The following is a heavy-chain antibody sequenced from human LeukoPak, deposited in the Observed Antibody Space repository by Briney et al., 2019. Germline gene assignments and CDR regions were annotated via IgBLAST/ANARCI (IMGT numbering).Heavy chain of an antibody. V-gene: IGHV1-69*01. CDR1: GGTFSSYA. Sequence: GSSVKVSCKASGGTFSSYAISWVRQAPGQGLEWMGGIIPIFGTANYAQKFLGRVTITADESTSTAYMELSSLRSEDTAVYYCARVDHYGDYEPFDYWGQGTLVTVSS. CDR2: IIPIFGTA. D-gene: IGHD4-17*01. CDR3: ARVDHYGDYEPFDY. J-gene: IGHJ4*02.